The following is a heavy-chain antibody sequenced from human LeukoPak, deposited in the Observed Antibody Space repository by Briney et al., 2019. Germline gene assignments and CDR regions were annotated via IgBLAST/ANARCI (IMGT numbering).Heavy chain of an antibody. D-gene: IGHD3-16*01. CDR1: GFTFSTYK. CDR3: AREGGGWPTYYYYYGMDV. CDR2: ISSSSTYI. J-gene: IGHJ6*02. Sequence: GGSLRLSCGASGFTFSTYKMNWVRQAPGKGLEWVSCISSSSTYIYYADSVRGRFSISRDNAKNSLYLQMNSLRAEDTAVYYCAREGGGWPTYYYYYGMDVWGQGTTVTVSS. V-gene: IGHV3-21*01.